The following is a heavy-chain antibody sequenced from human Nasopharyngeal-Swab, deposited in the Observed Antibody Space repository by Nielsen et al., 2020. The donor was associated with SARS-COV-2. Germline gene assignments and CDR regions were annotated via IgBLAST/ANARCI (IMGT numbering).Heavy chain of an antibody. CDR1: GFTFSSYA. J-gene: IGHJ5*02. CDR3: ARDWAHYYGSGALLLWWFDP. Sequence: GGSLRLSCAASGFTFSSYAMHWVRQAPGKGLEWVAVISYDGSNKYYADSVKGRFTISRDNSKNTLYLQMNSLRAEDTAVYYCARDWAHYYGSGALLLWWFDPWGQGTLVSLL. CDR2: ISYDGSNK. D-gene: IGHD3-10*01. V-gene: IGHV3-30-3*01.